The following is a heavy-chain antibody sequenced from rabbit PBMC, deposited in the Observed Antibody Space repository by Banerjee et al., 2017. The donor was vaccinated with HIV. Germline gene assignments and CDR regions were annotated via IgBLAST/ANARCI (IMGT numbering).Heavy chain of an antibody. D-gene: IGHD2-1*01. CDR3: ASSGDDYGDSFPL. V-gene: IGHV1S7*01. J-gene: IGHJ4*01. CDR1: GFSFSASYY. CDR2: SDPILSST. Sequence: QLVESGGGLVQPEGSLTLTCTASGFSFSASYYMCWVRQAPGKGLEWIGYSDPILSSTHYANWVNGRFTISSHNAQNTLYLQLNSLTAADTATYFCASSGDDYGDSFPLWGQGTLVTVS.